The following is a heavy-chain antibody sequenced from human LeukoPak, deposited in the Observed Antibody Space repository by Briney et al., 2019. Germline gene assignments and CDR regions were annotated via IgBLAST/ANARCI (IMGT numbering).Heavy chain of an antibody. V-gene: IGHV3-48*01. CDR1: GFIFSSYS. Sequence: GGSLRLSCAVYGFIFSSYSMNWVRQAPGKRLEWVSYISGSSSIRYADSVKGRFTISRDNAKNSLYLQMNSLRAEDTAVYYCARDFQTLVRAQHWGQGTLVTVSS. CDR2: ISGSSSI. J-gene: IGHJ1*01. CDR3: ARDFQTLVRAQH. D-gene: IGHD2-8*02.